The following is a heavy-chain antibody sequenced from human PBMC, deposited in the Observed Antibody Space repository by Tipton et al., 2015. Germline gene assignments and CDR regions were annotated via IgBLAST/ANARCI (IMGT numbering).Heavy chain of an antibody. CDR1: GYSISSGYY. CDR3: AAFCYGGNCPDY. V-gene: IGHV4-38-2*01. CDR2: VFHTGAT. Sequence: LRLSCDVSGYSISSGYYWGWIRQPPGKGLQWVGNVFHTGATSYNSSLKSRLTFSIDTSKNQVSLRLSSVTAADTAVYYCAAFCYGGNCPDYWGQGTLVIVSA. D-gene: IGHD2-15*01. J-gene: IGHJ4*02.